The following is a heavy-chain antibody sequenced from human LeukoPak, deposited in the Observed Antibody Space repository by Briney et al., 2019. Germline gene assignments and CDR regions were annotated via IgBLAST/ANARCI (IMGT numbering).Heavy chain of an antibody. CDR2: ISWNSDNI. V-gene: IGHV3-9*01. CDR1: GFTFDDYA. Sequence: LRLSCAASGFTFDDYAMHWVRQVPGKGLEWVSRISWNSDNIDYADSVKGRFTISRDDSKNTLYLQMNSLRAEDTAAYYCAKGYYFDILSGYSSLDSWGQGTLVTVSS. J-gene: IGHJ4*02. D-gene: IGHD3-9*01. CDR3: AKGYYFDILSGYSSLDS.